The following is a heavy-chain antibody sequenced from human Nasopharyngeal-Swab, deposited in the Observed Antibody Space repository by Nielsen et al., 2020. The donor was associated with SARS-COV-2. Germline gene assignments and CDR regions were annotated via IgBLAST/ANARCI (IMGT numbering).Heavy chain of an antibody. CDR2: INPGSGGT. CDR3: ASGGTAY. D-gene: IGHD1-1*01. V-gene: IGHV1-46*02. CDR1: GYTFNNYY. J-gene: IGHJ4*02. Sequence: ASVKVSCKASGYTFNNYYIHWVRQAPGQGLEWMGMINPGSGGTTYAQKFQGRVTMTRDTSTSTVFMDLSSLRSEDTAVYYCASGGTAYWGQGTLVTVSS.